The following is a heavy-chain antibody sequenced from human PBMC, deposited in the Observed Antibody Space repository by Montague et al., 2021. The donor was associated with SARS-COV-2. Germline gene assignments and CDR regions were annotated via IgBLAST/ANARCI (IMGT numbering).Heavy chain of an antibody. J-gene: IGHJ4*02. V-gene: IGHV2-70*01. Sequence: PALVKPTQTLTLTCTFSGFSLSTSGMCVSWIRQPPGKALGWLALIDWDDDKYYSTSLKTRLTISKDTSKNQVVLTMTNMDPVDAATYYCARGRYGGNRGYYFDYWGQGTLVTVSS. CDR1: GFSLSTSGMC. CDR3: ARGRYGGNRGYYFDY. D-gene: IGHD4-23*01. CDR2: IDWDDDK.